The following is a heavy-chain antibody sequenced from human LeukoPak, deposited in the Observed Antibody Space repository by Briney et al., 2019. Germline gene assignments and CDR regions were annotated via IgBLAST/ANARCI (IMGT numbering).Heavy chain of an antibody. CDR1: GGSISSGGYS. D-gene: IGHD5-18*01. J-gene: IGHJ5*02. V-gene: IGHV4-30-2*01. CDR3: ARERFGFRGYSYGYRGNWFDP. Sequence: PSETLSLTCAVSGGSISSGGYSWNWIRQPPGKGLEWIGYIYHSGSTYYNPSLKSRVTISVDTSKNQFSLKLSSVTAADTAVYYCARERFGFRGYSYGYRGNWFDPWGQGTLVTVSS. CDR2: IYHSGST.